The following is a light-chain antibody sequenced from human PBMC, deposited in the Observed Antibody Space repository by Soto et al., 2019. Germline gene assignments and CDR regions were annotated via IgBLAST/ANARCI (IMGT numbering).Light chain of an antibody. V-gene: IGLV3-21*02. J-gene: IGLJ2*01. Sequence: SYELTQPPSVSVAPGQTARITCGGTNIGSKSVHWYQQKPGQAPVLVVYEDSDLPSGIPERFSGSNSGNTATLTISRVEAGDEADYYCQVWDSSSDHFVVFGGGTKLTVL. CDR3: QVWDSSSDHFVV. CDR2: EDS. CDR1: NIGSKS.